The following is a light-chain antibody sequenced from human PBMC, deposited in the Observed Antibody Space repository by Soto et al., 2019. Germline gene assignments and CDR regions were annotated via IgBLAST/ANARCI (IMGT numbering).Light chain of an antibody. CDR3: QQYVTSPAIT. V-gene: IGKV3-20*01. CDR2: GAT. Sequence: PGERATLSCWASESVGDYLAWYQQKPDQAPRLLIYGATKRTSGTPDRFSGTGSETAFTLAISRLEPGDFAVYYCQQYVTSPAITFGQGTRLEIK. CDR1: ESVGDY. J-gene: IGKJ5*01.